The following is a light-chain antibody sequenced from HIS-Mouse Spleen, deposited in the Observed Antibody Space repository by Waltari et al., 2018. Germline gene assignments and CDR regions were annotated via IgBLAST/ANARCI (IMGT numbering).Light chain of an antibody. J-gene: IGKJ4*01. Sequence: DIQMTQSPSSLSASVGDRVTITXQADQDISNYLNWYQQQLGKAPTLLIDDASNLEPGVQSRFSGSGSGTDFTFPISSLQPEDIATYYCQQYDNLPXTXGGGTKVEIK. V-gene: IGKV1-33*01. CDR1: QDISNY. CDR2: DAS. CDR3: QQYDNLPXT.